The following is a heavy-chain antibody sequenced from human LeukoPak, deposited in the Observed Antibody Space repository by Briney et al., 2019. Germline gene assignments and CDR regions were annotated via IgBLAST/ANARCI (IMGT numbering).Heavy chain of an antibody. D-gene: IGHD3-22*01. CDR2: ISGNGGST. CDR1: GFTFSSYA. V-gene: IGHV3-23*01. J-gene: IGHJ3*02. CDR3: AKSISMIVVVNDAFDI. Sequence: GGSLRLSCAASGFTFSSYAMSWVRQAPGKGLEWVSAISGNGGSTYYADSVKGRFTISRDNSKNTLYLQMNSLRAEDTAVYYCAKSISMIVVVNDAFDIWGQGTMVTVSS.